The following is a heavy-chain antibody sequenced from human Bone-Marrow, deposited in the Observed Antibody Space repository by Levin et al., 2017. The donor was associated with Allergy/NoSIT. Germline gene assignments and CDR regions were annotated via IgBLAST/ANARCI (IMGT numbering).Heavy chain of an antibody. CDR2: MNPNSGNT. CDR3: ARGGGYYDFWSGYYLNWFDP. J-gene: IGHJ5*02. Sequence: GESLKISCKASGYTFTSYDINWVRQATGQGLEWMGWMNPNSGNTGYAQKFQGRVTMTRNTSISTAYMELSSLRSEDTAVYYCARGGGYYDFWSGYYLNWFDPWGQGTLVTVSS. CDR1: GYTFTSYD. V-gene: IGHV1-8*01. D-gene: IGHD3-3*01.